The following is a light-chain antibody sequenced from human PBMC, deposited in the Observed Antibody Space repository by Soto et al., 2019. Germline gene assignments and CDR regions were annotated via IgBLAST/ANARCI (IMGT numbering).Light chain of an antibody. Sequence: QSVLTQPPSASGSPGQTVTISCTGTSSDVGGYNDVSWYQHHPGKAPKLMIYEDTKRPSGVPDRFSGSKSGTSASLTVSGLQAEDEADYYCNSYAGSNNLVFGGGTKLTVL. J-gene: IGLJ2*01. V-gene: IGLV2-8*01. CDR3: NSYAGSNNLV. CDR2: EDT. CDR1: SSDVGGYND.